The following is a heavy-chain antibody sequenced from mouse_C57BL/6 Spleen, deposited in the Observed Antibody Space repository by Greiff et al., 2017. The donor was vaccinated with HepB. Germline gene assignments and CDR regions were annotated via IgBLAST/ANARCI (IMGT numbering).Heavy chain of an antibody. V-gene: IGHV5-6*01. CDR2: ISSGGSYT. D-gene: IGHD3-2*02. Sequence: EVKLVESGGDLVKPGGSLKLSCAASGFTFSSYGMSWVRQTPDKRLEWVATISSGGSYTYYPDSVKGRFTISRDNAKNTLYLQMSSLKSEDTAMYYCARDSSVHLYYYAMDYWGQGTSVTVSS. CDR3: ARDSSVHLYYYAMDY. CDR1: GFTFSSYG. J-gene: IGHJ4*01.